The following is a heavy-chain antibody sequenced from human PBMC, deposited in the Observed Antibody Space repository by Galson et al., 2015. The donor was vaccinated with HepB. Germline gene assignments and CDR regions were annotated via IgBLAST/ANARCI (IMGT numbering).Heavy chain of an antibody. D-gene: IGHD3-16*02. CDR2: FDPEDGET. CDR3: ATDLGPYERLGELSSLFYY. Sequence: SVKVSCKVSGYTLTELSMHWVRQAPGKGLEWMGGFDPEDGETIYAQKFQGRVTMTEDTSTDTAYMELSSLRSEDTAVYYCATDLGPYERLGELSSLFYYWGQGTLVTVSS. CDR1: GYTLTELS. V-gene: IGHV1-24*01. J-gene: IGHJ4*02.